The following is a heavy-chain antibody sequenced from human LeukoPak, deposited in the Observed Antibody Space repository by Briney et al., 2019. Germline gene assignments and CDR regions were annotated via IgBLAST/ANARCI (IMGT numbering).Heavy chain of an antibody. CDR3: ARLPRFDP. CDR1: GYRFTDYW. Sequence: GESLKICCKGSGYRFTDYWIGWVRQMPGKGLEWIGSIYPCDSDTSYSRSFQGQVTISPDQSHRPAYLQWSNLKGSGPGRVFLARLPRFDPWGQGTLVTVSS. J-gene: IGHJ5*02. CDR2: IYPCDSDT. V-gene: IGHV5-51*01.